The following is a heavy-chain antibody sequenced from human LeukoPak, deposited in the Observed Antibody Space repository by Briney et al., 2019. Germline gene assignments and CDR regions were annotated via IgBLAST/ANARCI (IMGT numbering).Heavy chain of an antibody. D-gene: IGHD2-2*01. CDR2: INPNSGGT. J-gene: IGHJ6*03. Sequence: ASVKVSCKASGYTFTNYAMNWVRQAPGQGLEWMGWINPNSGGTNYAQRFQGRVTMTRDTSISTAYMELSRLRSDDTAVYYCARDLGCSSTSCYFGAYYYYMDVWGKGTTVTISS. CDR3: ARDLGCSSTSCYFGAYYYYMDV. CDR1: GYTFTNYA. V-gene: IGHV1-2*02.